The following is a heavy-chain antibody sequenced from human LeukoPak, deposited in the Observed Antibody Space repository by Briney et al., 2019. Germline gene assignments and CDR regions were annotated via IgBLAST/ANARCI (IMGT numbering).Heavy chain of an antibody. J-gene: IGHJ6*03. CDR1: GFTFSGYY. V-gene: IGHV3-11*04. CDR3: ARNYYYYYYMDV. CDR2: ISSSGSTI. Sequence: GGSLRLSCAASGFTFSGYYMSWIRQAPGKGLEWVSYISSSGSTIYYADSVKGRFTISRDNAKNSLYLQMNSLRAEDTAVYYCARNYYYYYYMDVWGKGTTVTVSS.